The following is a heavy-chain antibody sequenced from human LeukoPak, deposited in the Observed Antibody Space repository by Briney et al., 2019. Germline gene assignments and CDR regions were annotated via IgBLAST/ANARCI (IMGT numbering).Heavy chain of an antibody. D-gene: IGHD5-18*01. CDR2: IIPILGIA. V-gene: IGHV1-69*04. CDR1: GGTFSSYA. J-gene: IGHJ4*02. CDR3: ARDRGGGYSYGPSNE. Sequence: ASVKVSCKASGGTFSSYAISWVRQAPGQGLEWMGRIIPILGIANYAQKIQGRVTITADKSTSTAYMELSSLRSEDTAVYYCARDRGGGYSYGPSNEWGQGTLVTVSS.